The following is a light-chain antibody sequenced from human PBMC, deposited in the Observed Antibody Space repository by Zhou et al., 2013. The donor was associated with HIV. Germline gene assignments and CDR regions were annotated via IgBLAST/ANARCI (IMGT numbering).Light chain of an antibody. V-gene: IGKV3-20*01. CDR3: QQYGSSPLT. CDR1: QSVSSGY. CDR2: GAS. J-gene: IGKJ1*01. Sequence: EIVLTQSPGTLSLSPGERATLSCRASQSVSSGYLAWYQQKPGQAPSLLIFGASSRATGIPDRFSGSGSGTDFTLTISRLEPEDFAVYYCQQYGSSPLTFGQGTKVEVK.